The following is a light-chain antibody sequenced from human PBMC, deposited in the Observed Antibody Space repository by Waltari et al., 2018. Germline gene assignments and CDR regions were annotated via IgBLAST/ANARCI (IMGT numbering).Light chain of an antibody. V-gene: IGLV3-21*03. J-gene: IGLJ1*01. Sequence: SYVLTQPPSVSVAPGKTARSACGLNDIGGRTGRGYQQKPGQAPVLVVYGGPDRPSGIPERFFGSTSGDSATLTISRVEAGDEADYYCQVWVSRTDHYVFGTGTKVTVL. CDR3: QVWVSRTDHYV. CDR2: GGP. CDR1: DIGGRT.